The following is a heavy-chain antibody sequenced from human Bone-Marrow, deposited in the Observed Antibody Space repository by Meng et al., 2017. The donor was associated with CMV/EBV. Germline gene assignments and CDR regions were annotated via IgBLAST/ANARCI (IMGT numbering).Heavy chain of an antibody. CDR3: ARGKVVNGNAAGS. D-gene: IGHD3-10*01. CDR1: GFTVSSYW. J-gene: IGHJ4*02. Sequence: GGSLRLSCAASGFTVSSYWMSWVRQAPGKGLEWVANIKLDGSETHYVDSVKGRFTISRDNAKNSLYLQMDSLRAEDTAVYYCARGKVVNGNAAGSWGQGTLVTVAS. V-gene: IGHV3-7*01. CDR2: IKLDGSET.